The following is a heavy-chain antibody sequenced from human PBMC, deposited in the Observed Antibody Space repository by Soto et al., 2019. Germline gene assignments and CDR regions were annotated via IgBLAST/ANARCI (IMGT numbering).Heavy chain of an antibody. V-gene: IGHV3-23*01. CDR3: AQDLGSGWYHFNWFDP. J-gene: IGHJ5*02. CDR1: GFTLSSYA. CDR2: VSSTGVGT. D-gene: IGHD6-19*01. Sequence: EVPLLESGGGLVQPGGSLRLSCAASGFTLSSYAMSWVRQSPGKGLEWVSAVSSTGVGTFYVDSVRGRFTISRDNSKNMLYLQMNSLRAEDTAVYYCAQDLGSGWYHFNWFDPWGQGTLVTVSS.